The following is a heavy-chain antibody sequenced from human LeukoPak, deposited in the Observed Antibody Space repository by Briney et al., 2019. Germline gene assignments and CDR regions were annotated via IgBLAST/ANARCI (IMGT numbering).Heavy chain of an antibody. CDR2: ISWNSGSI. D-gene: IGHD6-13*01. CDR3: AKGLAGHDAFDI. Sequence: TGGSLRLSCAASGFTFDDYAMHWVRQAPGKGLEWVSGISWNSGSIGYADSVKGRFTISRDNAKNSLYLQMNSLRAEDMALYYCAKGLAGHDAFDIWGQGTMVTVSS. J-gene: IGHJ3*02. V-gene: IGHV3-9*03. CDR1: GFTFDDYA.